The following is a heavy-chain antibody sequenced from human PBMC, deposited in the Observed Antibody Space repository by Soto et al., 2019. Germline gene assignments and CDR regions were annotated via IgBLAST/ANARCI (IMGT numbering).Heavy chain of an antibody. Sequence: QVQLVQSGTEVKKPGSSVKVSCKASGGTFRNYPINWVRQAPGQGLEWMGSIFPLTDIPDYAQNSQARLTISADKSTSTAYMELSSLTSDDTAMYFCARGPLVVLNYVESWGQGTLVTVSS. CDR3: ARGPLVVLNYVES. J-gene: IGHJ4*02. V-gene: IGHV1-69*02. CDR1: GGTFRNYP. CDR2: IFPLTDIP.